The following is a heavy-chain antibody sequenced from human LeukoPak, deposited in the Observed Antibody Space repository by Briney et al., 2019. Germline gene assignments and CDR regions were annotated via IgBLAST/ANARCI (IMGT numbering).Heavy chain of an antibody. CDR2: IYYSVST. J-gene: IGHJ5*02. CDR3: ARTRYGSGSRWFDP. CDR1: GGSISSSSYY. D-gene: IGHD3-10*01. Sequence: SETLSLTCTVSGGSISSSSYYWGWIRQPPGKGLEWIGSIYYSVSTYYNPSLKSRVTISVDTSKNQFSLKLSSVTAADTAVYYCARTRYGSGSRWFDPWGQGTLVTVSS. V-gene: IGHV4-39*01.